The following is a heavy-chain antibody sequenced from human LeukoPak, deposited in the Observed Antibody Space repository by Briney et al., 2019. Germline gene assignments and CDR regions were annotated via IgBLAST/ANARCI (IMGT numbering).Heavy chain of an antibody. D-gene: IGHD4-11*01. V-gene: IGHV3-33*01. CDR3: ATNNYSDYGPHY. CDR2: IWFDGSKK. Sequence: GGSLRLSCATSGFTFSSYGLHWVRQAPGKGLEWVAVIWFDGSKKYYGDSVKGRFTISRDNSKNTLYLQMSSLRAEDTAVYYCATNNYSDYGPHYWGQGALVTVSS. J-gene: IGHJ4*02. CDR1: GFTFSSYG.